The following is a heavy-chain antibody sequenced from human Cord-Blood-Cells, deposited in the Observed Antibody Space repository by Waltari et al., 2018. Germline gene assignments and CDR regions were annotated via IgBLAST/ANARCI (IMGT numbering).Heavy chain of an antibody. CDR1: GGSISSYY. Sequence: QVQLQESGPGLVKPSATLSLTCTVSGGSISSYYWSWIRQPPGKGLEWIGYIYYSGSTNYNPSLKSRVTISVDTSKNQFSLKLSSVTAADTAVYYCARGGSSAHFDYWGQGTLVTVSS. CDR3: ARGGSSAHFDY. J-gene: IGHJ4*02. CDR2: IYYSGST. D-gene: IGHD6-6*01. V-gene: IGHV4-59*01.